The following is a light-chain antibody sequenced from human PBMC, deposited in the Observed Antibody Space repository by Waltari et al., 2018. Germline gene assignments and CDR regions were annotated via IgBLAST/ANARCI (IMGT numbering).Light chain of an antibody. CDR2: AAA. CDR3: QQSYNSPYT. V-gene: IGKV1-39*01. CDR1: ARSGTY. Sequence: DIQMTQSPYSLSASVGDRVTITCRASARSGTYLNWYQKKSGKAPKLLIYAAASLQSGVPSRFSGSGSGTDFTLTISSLQPEDSATYYCQQSYNSPYTFGQGTKLEIK. J-gene: IGKJ2*01.